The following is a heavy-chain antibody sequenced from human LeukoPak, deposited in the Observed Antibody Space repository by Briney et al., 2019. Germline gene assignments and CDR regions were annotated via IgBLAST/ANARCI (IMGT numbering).Heavy chain of an antibody. D-gene: IGHD1-26*01. J-gene: IGHJ5*02. V-gene: IGHV3-74*01. CDR3: ASPLAATSP. CDR2: INSDGSST. Sequence: GGSLRLSCAASGFTLSSYWMHWVRQGPGKGLMWVARINSDGSSTIYADSVKGRFTISRDNAKNTLYLQMNSLRAEDTAVYYCASPLAATSPWGQGTLVTVSS. CDR1: GFTLSSYW.